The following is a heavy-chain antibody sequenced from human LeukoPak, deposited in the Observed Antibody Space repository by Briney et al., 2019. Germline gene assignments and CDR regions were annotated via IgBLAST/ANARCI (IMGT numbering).Heavy chain of an antibody. CDR3: ARDHRGENWFDP. CDR1: GFTFSSYS. D-gene: IGHD3-10*01. V-gene: IGHV3-66*01. CDR2: IYSGGST. J-gene: IGHJ5*02. Sequence: GGSLRLSCAASGFTFSSYSMNWVRQAPGKGLEWVSIIYSGGSTFYTDSVKGRFTISRDNSKNTLYLQMNSLRADDTAVYYCARDHRGENWFDPWGQGTRVVVSS.